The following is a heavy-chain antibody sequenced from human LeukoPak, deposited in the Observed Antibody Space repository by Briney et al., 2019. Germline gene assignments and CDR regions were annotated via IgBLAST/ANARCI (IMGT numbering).Heavy chain of an antibody. CDR1: GFTFSSYW. CDR2: IKSDGST. V-gene: IGHV3-74*01. Sequence: GGSLRLSCAASGFTFSSYWMHWVRQIPGKGLVWVSGIKSDGSTNYADSVKGRFTISGDNAKTTLSLQMHSLRAEATGVYYCARAPSEIGGYYPEYFRHWGQGTLVTVSS. CDR3: ARAPSEIGGYYPEYFRH. D-gene: IGHD3-22*01. J-gene: IGHJ1*01.